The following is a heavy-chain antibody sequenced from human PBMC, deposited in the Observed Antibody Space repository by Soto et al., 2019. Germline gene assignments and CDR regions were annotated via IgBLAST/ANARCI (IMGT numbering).Heavy chain of an antibody. CDR1: GYTFTSYA. D-gene: IGHD6-19*01. J-gene: IGHJ4*02. CDR3: RIAVAGLNLDY. CDR2: INAGNGNT. V-gene: IGHV1-3*01. Sequence: ASVKVSCKASGYTFTSYAMHLVRQAPGQRLEWMGWINAGNGNTKYSQKFQGRVTITRDTSASTAYMELSSLRSEDTAVYYCRIAVAGLNLDYWGQGTLVTVSS.